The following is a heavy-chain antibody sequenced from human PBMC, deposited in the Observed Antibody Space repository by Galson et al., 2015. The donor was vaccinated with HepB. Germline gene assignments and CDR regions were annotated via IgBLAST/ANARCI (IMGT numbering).Heavy chain of an antibody. CDR2: TYYRSKWYN. V-gene: IGHV6-1*01. CDR1: GDSVSSNSAA. Sequence: CAISGDSVSSNSAAWNWIRQSPSRGLEWLGRTYYRSKWYNDYAVSAKSRITINPDTSKNQFSLQLNSVTPEDTAVYYCARGEDYSNYLSLGYWGQGTLVTVSS. J-gene: IGHJ4*02. CDR3: ARGEDYSNYLSLGY. D-gene: IGHD4-11*01.